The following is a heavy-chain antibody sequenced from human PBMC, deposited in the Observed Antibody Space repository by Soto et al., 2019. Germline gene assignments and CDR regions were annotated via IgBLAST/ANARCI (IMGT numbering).Heavy chain of an antibody. V-gene: IGHV3-23*01. J-gene: IGHJ4*02. CDR3: AKDGTHYSNQPYYFDY. D-gene: IGHD4-4*01. Sequence: GGSLSLSCAASGFTFSSYAMSWVRQAPGKGLEWVSAISGSGGSTYYADSVKGRFTISRDNSKNTLYLQMNRLRAEDTAVYYCAKDGTHYSNQPYYFDYWGQGALVTVSS. CDR1: GFTFSSYA. CDR2: ISGSGGST.